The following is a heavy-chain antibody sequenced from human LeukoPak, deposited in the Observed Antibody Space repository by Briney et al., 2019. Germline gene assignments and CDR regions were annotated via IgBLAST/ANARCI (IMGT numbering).Heavy chain of an antibody. V-gene: IGHV1-18*01. CDR1: TSR. D-gene: IGHD3-22*01. CDR2: IGTYGGNT. Sequence: ASVKVSCKATSRISWVRQAPGQGLEWMGWIGTYGGNTYYAQKFQGRITVTTDTSTSTVYMELRNLRSDDTAVYYCARDLWNFYDDSGDNRDFDSWGQGTLVTVS. CDR3: ARDLWNFYDDSGDNRDFDS. J-gene: IGHJ5*01.